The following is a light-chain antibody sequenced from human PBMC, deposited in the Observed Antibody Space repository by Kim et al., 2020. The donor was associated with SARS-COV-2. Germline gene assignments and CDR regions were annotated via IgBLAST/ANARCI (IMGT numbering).Light chain of an antibody. CDR1: QGIRTD. CDR3: LQHDSYPWT. CDR2: AAS. Sequence: ASVGDRVTLTCRASQGIRTDLAWYQQKAGKAPKRLIYAASILQSGVPSRFSGSGLGTEFTLTIDSLQSDDFATYYCLQHDSYPWTFGQGTKVDIK. V-gene: IGKV1-17*01. J-gene: IGKJ1*01.